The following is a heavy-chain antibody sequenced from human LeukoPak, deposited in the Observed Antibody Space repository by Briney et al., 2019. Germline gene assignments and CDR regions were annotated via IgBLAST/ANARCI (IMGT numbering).Heavy chain of an antibody. D-gene: IGHD6-19*01. CDR3: AKIAVAGTAAYYFDY. CDR2: ISSDGSDK. Sequence: GESLKISCAVSGFTFSNYAMHWVRQAPGKGLEWVAFISSDGSDKYYADSMKGRFTISRDNSKNMLCLQMNSLRDEDTAVYYCAKIAVAGTAAYYFDYWGQGTLVTVSS. CDR1: GFTFSNYA. V-gene: IGHV3-30-3*02. J-gene: IGHJ4*02.